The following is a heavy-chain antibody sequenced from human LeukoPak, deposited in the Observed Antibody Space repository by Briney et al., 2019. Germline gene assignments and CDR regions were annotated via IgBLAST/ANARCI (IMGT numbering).Heavy chain of an antibody. D-gene: IGHD5-24*01. CDR2: IYYSGRT. Sequence: SETLSLTCTVSGGSISSYYWSWIRQPPGKGLECIGYIYYSGRTNYNPSLKSRVTISVDTSKNQFSLKLSSVTAADTAVYYCARAGWLQSKRIQHWYFDLWGRGTLVTVSS. V-gene: IGHV4-59*01. J-gene: IGHJ2*01. CDR3: ARAGWLQSKRIQHWYFDL. CDR1: GGSISSYY.